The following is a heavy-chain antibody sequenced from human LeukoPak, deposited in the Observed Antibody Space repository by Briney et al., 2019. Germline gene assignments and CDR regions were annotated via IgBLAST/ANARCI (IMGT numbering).Heavy chain of an antibody. Sequence: SETLSLTCAVSGYSISSGYYWGWIRQPPGKGLEWIGSIYHSGSTYYNPSLKSRVTISVDTSKNQFSLKLSSVTAADTAVYYCARVVVPAARAAVYYYYYMDVWGKGTTVTVSS. V-gene: IGHV4-38-2*01. CDR2: IYHSGST. CDR1: GYSISSGYY. D-gene: IGHD2-2*01. J-gene: IGHJ6*03. CDR3: ARVVVPAARAAVYYYYYMDV.